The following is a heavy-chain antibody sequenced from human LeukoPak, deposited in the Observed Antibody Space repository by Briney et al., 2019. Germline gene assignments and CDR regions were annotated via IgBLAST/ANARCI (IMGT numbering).Heavy chain of an antibody. CDR2: MNPNSGNT. CDR3: ARVGRIAVNWFDP. J-gene: IGHJ5*02. Sequence: ASVKVSCKASGYTFTSYDINWVRQATGQGLEWMGWMNPNSGNTGYAQKFPGRVTMTRNTSISTAYMELSSLRSEDTAVYYCARVGRIAVNWFDPWGQGTLVTVSS. D-gene: IGHD6-19*01. CDR1: GYTFTSYD. V-gene: IGHV1-8*01.